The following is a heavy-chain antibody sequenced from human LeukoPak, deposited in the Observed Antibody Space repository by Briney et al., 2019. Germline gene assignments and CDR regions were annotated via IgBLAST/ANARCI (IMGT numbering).Heavy chain of an antibody. Sequence: AGGSLRLSYAASGFTFSSYWMSWVRQAPGKGLEWVANIKQDGSEKYYVDSVKGRFTISRDNAKNSLYLQMNSLRAEDTAVYYCARVLYCSSTSCYANYYYMDVWGKGTTVTVSS. D-gene: IGHD2-2*01. CDR1: GFTFSSYW. CDR3: ARVLYCSSTSCYANYYYMDV. V-gene: IGHV3-7*01. J-gene: IGHJ6*03. CDR2: IKQDGSEK.